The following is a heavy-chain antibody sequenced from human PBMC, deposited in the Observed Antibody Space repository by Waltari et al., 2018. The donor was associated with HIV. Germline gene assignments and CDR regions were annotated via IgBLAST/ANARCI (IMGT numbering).Heavy chain of an antibody. Sequence: QVQLVQSGAEVKKPGSSVKVSCKASGGTFSSYGIRWVRQAPGLGLEWMGGIIPIFGTANYAQKFQGRVTITADESTSTAYMELSSLRSEDTAVYYCARDSRLMTTVTTGYGMDIWGQGTTVTVSS. V-gene: IGHV1-69*01. D-gene: IGHD4-4*01. CDR1: GGTFSSYG. J-gene: IGHJ6*02. CDR2: IIPIFGTA. CDR3: ARDSRLMTTVTTGYGMDI.